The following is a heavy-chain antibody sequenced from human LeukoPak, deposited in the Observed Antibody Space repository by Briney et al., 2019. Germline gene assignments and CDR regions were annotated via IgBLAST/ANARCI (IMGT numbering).Heavy chain of an antibody. CDR1: GFDFSTYA. D-gene: IGHD1-26*01. CDR3: AKDGQSFNSMWDYLDS. V-gene: IGHV3-23*01. Sequence: GGSLRLSCTASGFDFSTYAMSWVRQAPGKGLEWVSGIGGGDTHYADSVKGRFTISRDSSRNTVELQMSSLRVEDTAVYYCAKDGQSFNSMWDYLDSWGRGTLVTVSS. CDR2: IGGGDT. J-gene: IGHJ4*02.